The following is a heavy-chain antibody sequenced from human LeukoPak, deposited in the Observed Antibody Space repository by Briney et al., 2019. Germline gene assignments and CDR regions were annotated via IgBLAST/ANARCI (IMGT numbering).Heavy chain of an antibody. CDR1: GFTFSTYW. CDR3: AKGGDH. J-gene: IGHJ4*02. D-gene: IGHD3-16*01. V-gene: IGHV3-7*01. Sequence: GGSLRLSCTVSGFTFSTYWMNWVRQAPGKGLEWVANIKPDGSDKYYVDSVKGRFTVSRDNAKNSLYLQMNSLRAEDTAVYYCAKGGDHWGQGTLVTVSS. CDR2: IKPDGSDK.